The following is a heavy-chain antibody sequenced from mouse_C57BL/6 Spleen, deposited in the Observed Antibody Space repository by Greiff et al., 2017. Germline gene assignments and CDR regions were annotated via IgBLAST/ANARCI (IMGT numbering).Heavy chain of an antibody. D-gene: IGHD2-1*01. CDR2: IDPSDSET. CDR3: ARDYGNYSYYAMDY. CDR1: GYTFTSYW. V-gene: IGHV1-52*01. Sequence: VKLMQPGAELVRPGSSVKLSCKASGYTFTSYWMHWVKQRPIQGLEWIGNIDPSDSETHYNQKFKDKATLTVDKSSSTAYMQLSSLTSEDSAVYYCARDYGNYSYYAMDYWGQGTSVTVSA. J-gene: IGHJ4*01.